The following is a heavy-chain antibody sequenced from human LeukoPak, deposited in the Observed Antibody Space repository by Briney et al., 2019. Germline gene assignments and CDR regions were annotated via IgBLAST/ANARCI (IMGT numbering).Heavy chain of an antibody. Sequence: ASVKVSCKASGYTFTGYYMHWVRQAPGQGLEWMGRINPNSGNTGYAQKFQGRVTMTRNTSISTAYMELSSLRSEDTAVYYCARGLQGFYYYDSSGVPLGYWGQGTLVTVSS. V-gene: IGHV1-8*02. CDR3: ARGLQGFYYYDSSGVPLGY. J-gene: IGHJ4*02. CDR1: GYTFTGYY. D-gene: IGHD3-22*01. CDR2: INPNSGNT.